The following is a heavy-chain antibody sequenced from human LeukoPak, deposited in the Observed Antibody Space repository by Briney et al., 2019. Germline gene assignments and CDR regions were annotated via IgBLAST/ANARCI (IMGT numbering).Heavy chain of an antibody. D-gene: IGHD1-26*01. V-gene: IGHV4-34*01. Sequence: SETLSLTCAVYGGSFSGYYWSWIRQPPGKGLEWSGEINHSGSTNYNPSLKSRVTISVDTSKNQFSLKLSSVTAADTAVYYCARGVREKDYWGQGTLVTVSS. CDR1: GGSFSGYY. CDR2: INHSGST. J-gene: IGHJ4*02. CDR3: ARGVREKDY.